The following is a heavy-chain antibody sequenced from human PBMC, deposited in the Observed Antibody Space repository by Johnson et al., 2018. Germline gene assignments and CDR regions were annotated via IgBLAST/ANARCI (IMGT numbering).Heavy chain of an antibody. CDR2: ISGSGGST. Sequence: VQLVQSGGGLVQPGGSLRLSCAASGFTFSSYAMSWVRQAPGKGLEWVSPISGSGGSTYYADSVKGRFTISRDNSKNTLDLQMNSLRAEDTAVYYCARARSWGIQLYYYYYGMDVWGQGTTVTVSS. CDR3: ARARSWGIQLYYYYYGMDV. J-gene: IGHJ6*02. V-gene: IGHV3-23*04. D-gene: IGHD5-18*01. CDR1: GFTFSSYA.